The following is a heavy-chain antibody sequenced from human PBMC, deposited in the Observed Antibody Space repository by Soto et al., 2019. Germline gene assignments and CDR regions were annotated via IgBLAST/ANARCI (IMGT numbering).Heavy chain of an antibody. CDR1: GFTFSSYW. Sequence: EVQLVESGGGLVQPGESLRLSCAASGFTFSSYWMHWIRQAPGKGLVWVSRVSSDGSSTVYANSVKGRLTSSRDNAKNTLYLQMNSLSDEDTAVYYCARGLPNFSSFDSWGRGTLVTVSS. J-gene: IGHJ4*02. CDR3: ARGLPNFSSFDS. CDR2: VSSDGSST. V-gene: IGHV3-74*01. D-gene: IGHD5-12*01.